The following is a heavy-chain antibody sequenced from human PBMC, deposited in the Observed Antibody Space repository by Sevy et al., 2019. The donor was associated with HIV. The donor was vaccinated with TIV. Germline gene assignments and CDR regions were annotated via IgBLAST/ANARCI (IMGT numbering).Heavy chain of an antibody. CDR1: GFTFSDYY. CDR3: ARDQGDYDFWSGYSPYYYYGMDV. CDR2: ISSSGSTI. J-gene: IGHJ6*02. D-gene: IGHD3-3*01. Sequence: GGSLRLSCAASGFTFSDYYMSWIRQAPGKGLEWVSYISSSGSTIYYADSVKDRFTISRDNAKNSLYLQMNSLRAEDTAVYYCARDQGDYDFWSGYSPYYYYGMDVWGQGTTVTVSS. V-gene: IGHV3-11*01.